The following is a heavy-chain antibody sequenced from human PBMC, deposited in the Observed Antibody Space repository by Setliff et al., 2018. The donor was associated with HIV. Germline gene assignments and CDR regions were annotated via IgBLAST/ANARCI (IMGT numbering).Heavy chain of an antibody. CDR1: GYTFTGYY. CDR2: INPNSGGT. V-gene: IGHV1-2*06. J-gene: IGHJ5*02. Sequence: GASVKVSCKASGYTFTGYYMHWVRQAPGQGLEWMGRINPNSGGTKYAQKFQGRITMTSDTSTNTVYMELSSLRSEDTAVYYCARDGAQVDSGYGVWGWFDPWGQGTQVTVSS. D-gene: IGHD5-12*01. CDR3: ARDGAQVDSGYGVWGWFDP.